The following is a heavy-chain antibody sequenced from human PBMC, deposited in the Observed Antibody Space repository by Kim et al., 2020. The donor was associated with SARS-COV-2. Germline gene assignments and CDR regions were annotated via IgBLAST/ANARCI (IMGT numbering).Heavy chain of an antibody. CDR3: ARDLDDYGGNFFDY. CDR2: ISSSSSYT. Sequence: GGSLRLSCAASGFTFSDYYMSWIRQAPGKGLEWVSYISSSSSYTNYADSVKGRFTISRDNAKNSLYLQMNSLRAEDTAVYYCARDLDDYGGNFFDYWGQGTLVTVSS. J-gene: IGHJ4*02. V-gene: IGHV3-11*06. D-gene: IGHD4-17*01. CDR1: GFTFSDYY.